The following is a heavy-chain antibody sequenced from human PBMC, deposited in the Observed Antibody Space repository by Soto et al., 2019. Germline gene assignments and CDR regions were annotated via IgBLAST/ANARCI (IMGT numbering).Heavy chain of an antibody. V-gene: IGHV2-5*02. CDR3: AHSPYSITSKGTFDG. D-gene: IGHD5-18*01. J-gene: IGHJ3*01. Sequence: SGPTLVNPTETLTLTCTLSGFSLSTSGVAVGWFRQPPGKALEWLAIIFWDDDKRYSTSLKSRLIITKDISRNQVVLTLTNLDPVDTATYYCAHSPYSITSKGTFDGWGQGTMVTVSS. CDR2: IFWDDDK. CDR1: GFSLSTSGVA.